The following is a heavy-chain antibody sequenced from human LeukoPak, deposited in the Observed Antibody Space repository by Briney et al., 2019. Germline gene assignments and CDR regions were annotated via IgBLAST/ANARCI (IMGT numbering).Heavy chain of an antibody. J-gene: IGHJ4*02. D-gene: IGHD4-23*01. CDR2: ISSSGQTT. Sequence: GGSLRLSCVASGFTFSDFYMNWIRQAPGKGLEWLSYISSSGQTTYYADSVKGRSTISRDNAENSVYLQMNSLTAEDTAVYYCARDFQGYGGNSPFVYWGQGTLVTVSS. V-gene: IGHV3-11*04. CDR3: ARDFQGYGGNSPFVY. CDR1: GFTFSDFY.